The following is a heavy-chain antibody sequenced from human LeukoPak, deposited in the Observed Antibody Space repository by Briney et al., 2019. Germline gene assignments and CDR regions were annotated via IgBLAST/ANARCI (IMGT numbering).Heavy chain of an antibody. CDR3: ARATAAAGATPD. J-gene: IGHJ4*02. CDR1: GYTFTGYY. D-gene: IGHD6-13*01. V-gene: IGHV1-2*02. CDR2: INPNSGGT. Sequence: ASVKVSCKASGYTFTGYYMHWVRQAPGQGLEWMGWINPNSGGTNYAQKFQGRVTMTRDTSISTAYMELSRLRSDDTAVYYCARATAAAGATPDWGQGTLVTVSS.